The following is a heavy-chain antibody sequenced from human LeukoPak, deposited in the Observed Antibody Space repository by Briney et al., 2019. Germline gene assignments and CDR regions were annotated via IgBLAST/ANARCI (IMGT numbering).Heavy chain of an antibody. J-gene: IGHJ2*01. Sequence: GGSLRLSCAASGFTVSSNYMSWVRQAPGKGLEWVSVIYSGGSTYYADSVKGRFTISRDNSKNTLYLQMNSLRAEDTAVYYCARVHPTVTRGPKYWYFDLWGRGTLVTVSS. D-gene: IGHD4-17*01. CDR3: ARVHPTVTRGPKYWYFDL. CDR2: IYSGGST. CDR1: GFTVSSNY. V-gene: IGHV3-53*01.